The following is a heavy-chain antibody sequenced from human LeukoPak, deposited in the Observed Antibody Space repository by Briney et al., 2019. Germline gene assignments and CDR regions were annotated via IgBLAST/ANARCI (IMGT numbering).Heavy chain of an antibody. CDR3: ARRENRAHCSSTTPCYYYYGMDV. Sequence: SETLSLTCAAYGGSFSGYYWSWIRQPPGKGLEWIGEINHSGSTNYNPSLKSRVTISVDTSKNQFSLKLSSVTAADTAVYYCARRENRAHCSSTTPCYYYYGMDVWGQGTTVTVSS. J-gene: IGHJ6*02. V-gene: IGHV4-34*01. D-gene: IGHD2-2*01. CDR1: GGSFSGYY. CDR2: INHSGST.